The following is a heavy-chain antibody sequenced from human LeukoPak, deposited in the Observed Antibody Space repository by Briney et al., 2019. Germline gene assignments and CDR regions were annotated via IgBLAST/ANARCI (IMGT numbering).Heavy chain of an antibody. CDR1: RFXFSSYI. CDR3: ARVGSAYGFDY. Sequence: PGGSLRLSCAASRFXFSSYIITWVRQAPGKGLEWVSSISSSSTYIYYADSVKGRCTISIDNAKSSLYLQMNSLRAEDTAVYYCARVGSAYGFDYWGQGTLVTVSS. CDR2: ISSSSTYI. J-gene: IGHJ4*02. D-gene: IGHD5-12*01. V-gene: IGHV3-21*01.